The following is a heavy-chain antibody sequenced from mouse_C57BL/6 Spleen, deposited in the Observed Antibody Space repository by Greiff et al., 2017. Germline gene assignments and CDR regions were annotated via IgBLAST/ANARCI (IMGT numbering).Heavy chain of an antibody. CDR3: ARPTDAMDY. CDR1: GYTFTSYG. V-gene: IGHV1-81*01. J-gene: IGHJ4*01. CDR2: IYPRSGNT. Sequence: QVQLKQSGAELARPGASVKLSCKASGYTFTSYGISWVKQRTGQGLEWIGEIYPRSGNTYYNEKFKGKATLTADKSSSTAYMELRSLTSEDSAVYFCARPTDAMDYWGQGTSVTVSS.